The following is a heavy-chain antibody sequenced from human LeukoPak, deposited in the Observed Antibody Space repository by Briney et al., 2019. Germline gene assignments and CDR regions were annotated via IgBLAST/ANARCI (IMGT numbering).Heavy chain of an antibody. CDR3: AKLDFGNGRGRGGRPIKYYYTDV. D-gene: IGHD3-3*01. CDR1: GYTFTSYD. V-gene: IGHV1-8*03. J-gene: IGHJ6*03. CDR2: MNPNSGNT. Sequence: ASVKVSCKASGYTFTSYDINWVRQATGQGLEWMGWMNPNSGNTGYAQKFQDRVTITRNTSISTAYMELSSLRSEDTAVYYCAKLDFGNGRGRGGRPIKYYYTDVWGKGTTVTVSS.